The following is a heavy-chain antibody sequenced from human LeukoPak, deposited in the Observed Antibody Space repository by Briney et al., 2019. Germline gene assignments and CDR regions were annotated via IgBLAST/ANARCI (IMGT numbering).Heavy chain of an antibody. V-gene: IGHV6-1*01. J-gene: IGHJ3*02. Sequence: SQTLSLTCAISGDSFSSNSAAWNWIRQSPSRGLEWLGRTYYRSKWYNDYAVSMKSRITINPDTSKDQFSLQLNSVTPEDTAVYYCAKDPIAYYYDSGGYYDPFDIWGQGTLVTVSS. CDR2: TYYRSKWYN. CDR1: GDSFSSNSAA. D-gene: IGHD3-22*01. CDR3: AKDPIAYYYDSGGYYDPFDI.